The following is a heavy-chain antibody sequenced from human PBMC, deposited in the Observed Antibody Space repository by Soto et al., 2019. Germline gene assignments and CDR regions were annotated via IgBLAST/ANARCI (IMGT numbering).Heavy chain of an antibody. CDR1: GFTFSNYA. V-gene: IGHV3-23*01. D-gene: IGHD1-26*01. CDR3: AKNRGSGSYTNWNFDV. J-gene: IGHJ2*01. CDR2: IHGGGYYT. Sequence: EVQVLESGGGLVQPGGSLRLSYAASGFTFSNYAMSWVRQAPGKGLEWVSTIHGGGYYTHYTDSVKGRFTISRDNSRNTLFLQMNSLRAEDTAVYYCAKNRGSGSYTNWNFDVWGRGTLVTVSS.